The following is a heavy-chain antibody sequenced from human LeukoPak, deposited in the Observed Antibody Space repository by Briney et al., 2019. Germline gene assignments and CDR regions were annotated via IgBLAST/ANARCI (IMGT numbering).Heavy chain of an antibody. CDR2: ISYDGSNK. CDR3: ARDSGQWLDY. CDR1: GFTFSSYA. Sequence: GGSLRLSCAASGFTFSSYAMHWVRQAPGKGLEWVAVISYDGSNKYYADSVKGRFTISRDNSKNTLYLQMNSLRAEDTAVYYCARDSGQWLDYWGQGALVTVSS. D-gene: IGHD6-19*01. J-gene: IGHJ4*02. V-gene: IGHV3-30*04.